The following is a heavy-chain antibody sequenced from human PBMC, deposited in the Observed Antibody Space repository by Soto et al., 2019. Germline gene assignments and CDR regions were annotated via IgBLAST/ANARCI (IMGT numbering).Heavy chain of an antibody. CDR2: ISYDGSNK. V-gene: IGHV3-30*18. Sequence: GGSLRLSCAASGFTFSSYGMHWVRQAPGKGLEWVAVISYDGSNKYYADSVKGRFTISRDNSKNTLYLQMNSLRAEDTAVYYFAKESAPWYSGRYYYGMDVWGQGTTVTVSS. CDR1: GFTFSSYG. J-gene: IGHJ6*02. D-gene: IGHD1-26*01. CDR3: AKESAPWYSGRYYYGMDV.